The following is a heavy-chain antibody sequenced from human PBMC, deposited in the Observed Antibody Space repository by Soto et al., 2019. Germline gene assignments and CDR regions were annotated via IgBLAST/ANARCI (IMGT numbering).Heavy chain of an antibody. V-gene: IGHV1-18*04. J-gene: IGHJ4*02. Sequence: ASVEVSCKASGYTFTSYGISWVRQAPGQGLEWMGWISAYNGNTNYAQKLQGRVTMTTDTSTSTAYMELRSLRSDDTAVYYCARRRNPGYSYGLNDYFDYWGQGTLVTVSS. CDR3: ARRRNPGYSYGLNDYFDY. D-gene: IGHD5-18*01. CDR1: GYTFTSYG. CDR2: ISAYNGNT.